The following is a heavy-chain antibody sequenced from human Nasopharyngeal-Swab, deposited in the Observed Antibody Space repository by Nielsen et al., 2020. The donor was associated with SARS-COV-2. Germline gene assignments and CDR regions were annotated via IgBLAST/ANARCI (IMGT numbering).Heavy chain of an antibody. CDR3: ASGKWLPDY. Sequence: ASVKVSCKASAYIFTTHSMLWVRQAPGQGLAWMGWINTYSGNTNYAQTLQGRVSLTTDTSTSTAYMELRSLRSDDTAIYYCASGKWLPDYWGQGTLVTVSS. CDR2: INTYSGNT. J-gene: IGHJ4*02. CDR1: AYIFTTHS. D-gene: IGHD5-24*01. V-gene: IGHV1-18*01.